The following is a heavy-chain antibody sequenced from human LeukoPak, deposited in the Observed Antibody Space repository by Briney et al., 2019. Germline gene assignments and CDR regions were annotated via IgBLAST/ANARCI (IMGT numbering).Heavy chain of an antibody. D-gene: IGHD2-2*02. CDR1: GESLSGYY. V-gene: IGHV4-34*01. CDR3: ARGRRPPLIPSAIYYYYHMDV. J-gene: IGHJ6*03. Sequence: SETLSLTCAVYGESLSGYYWSWIRQPPGKGLEWIGEINQSGGTNYNPSLKSRVTISVDTSKNQFSLKLSSVTAADTALYYCARGRRPPLIPSAIYYYYHMDVWGKGTTVTVSS. CDR2: INQSGGT.